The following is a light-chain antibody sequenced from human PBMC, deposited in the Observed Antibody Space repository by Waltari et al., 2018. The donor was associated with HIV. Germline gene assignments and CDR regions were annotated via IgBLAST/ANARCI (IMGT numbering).Light chain of an antibody. CDR1: QRVIST. CDR3: QQYHYWWT. V-gene: IGKV3D-15*01. CDR2: DAS. J-gene: IGKJ1*01. Sequence: DIVMTQSTATLSVSRGERATLSCRASQRVISTLAWYQQKHRQAPRHLIYDASARVTGISPRFSGSGSGTAFTLTISSLQSEDFAVYCCQQYHYWWTFGQGTKVEMK.